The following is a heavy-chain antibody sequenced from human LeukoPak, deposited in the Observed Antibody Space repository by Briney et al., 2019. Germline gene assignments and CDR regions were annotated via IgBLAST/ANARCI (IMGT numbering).Heavy chain of an antibody. J-gene: IGHJ4*02. CDR1: GFTFSSYW. V-gene: IGHV3-7*03. CDR3: ARKTVVGSYFDY. Sequence: GGSLRLSCAASGFTFSSYWMSWVRQAPGKGLEWVANIKQDGSDKYYVDSVKGRFTISRDNAKNSLYLQINSLRAEDAAVYYCARKTVVGSYFDYWGQGTPVTVSS. D-gene: IGHD4-23*01. CDR2: IKQDGSDK.